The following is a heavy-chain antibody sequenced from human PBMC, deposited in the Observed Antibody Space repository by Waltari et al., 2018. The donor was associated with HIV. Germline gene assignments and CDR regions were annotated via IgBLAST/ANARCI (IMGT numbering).Heavy chain of an antibody. J-gene: IGHJ6*02. V-gene: IGHV1-2*06. D-gene: IGHD6-13*01. CDR3: ARTIAGTNLYYYGMDV. CDR2: INPNSGGT. CDR1: GSTFTGYY. Sequence: QVQLVQSGAEVKKPGASVKVSCKASGSTFTGYYMPWVRQAPGQGLEWMGRINPNSGGTNYAQKFQGRVTMTRDTSISTAYMELSRLRSDDTAVYYCARTIAGTNLYYYGMDVWGQGTTVTVSS.